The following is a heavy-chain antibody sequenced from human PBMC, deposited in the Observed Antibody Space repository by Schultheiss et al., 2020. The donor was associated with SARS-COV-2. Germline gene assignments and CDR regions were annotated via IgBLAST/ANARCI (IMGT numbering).Heavy chain of an antibody. D-gene: IGHD3-3*01. CDR3: ARDRYYDFWSGYYSDYYYGMDV. Sequence: SETLSLTCAVSGGSISSSNWWSWVRQPPGKGLEWIGEIYHSGSTNYNPSLKSRVTISVDKSKNQFSLKLSSVTAADTAVYYCARDRYYDFWSGYYSDYYYGMDVWGQGTTVTVSS. CDR1: GGSISSSNW. V-gene: IGHV4-4*02. J-gene: IGHJ6*02. CDR2: IYHSGST.